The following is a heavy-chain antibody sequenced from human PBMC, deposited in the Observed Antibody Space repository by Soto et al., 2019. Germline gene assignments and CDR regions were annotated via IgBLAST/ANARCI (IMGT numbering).Heavy chain of an antibody. CDR2: ISYDGSNK. D-gene: IGHD5-18*01. J-gene: IGHJ6*03. CDR1: GFTFSSYG. Sequence: GGSLRLSCAASGFTFSSYGMHWVRQAPGKGLEWVAVISYDGSNKYYADSVKGRFTISRDNSKNTLYLQMNSLRAEDTAVYYCAKDGNVDTAMVTEIEPFYYYYYYMDVWGKGTTVTVSS. V-gene: IGHV3-30*18. CDR3: AKDGNVDTAMVTEIEPFYYYYYYMDV.